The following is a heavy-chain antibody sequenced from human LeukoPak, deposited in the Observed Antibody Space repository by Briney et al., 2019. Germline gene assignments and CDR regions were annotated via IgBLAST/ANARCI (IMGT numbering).Heavy chain of an antibody. V-gene: IGHV3-7*01. Sequence: PGGSLRLSCAASGFTFSSYWMSWVRQAPGKGLEWVANIKQDGSEKYYVDSVKGRFTISRDNAKNSLYLQMNSLRAEDTAVYYCARDPHRAMVTGFDYWGQGTLVTVSS. CDR3: ARDPHRAMVTGFDY. CDR1: GFTFSSYW. CDR2: IKQDGSEK. D-gene: IGHD5-18*01. J-gene: IGHJ4*02.